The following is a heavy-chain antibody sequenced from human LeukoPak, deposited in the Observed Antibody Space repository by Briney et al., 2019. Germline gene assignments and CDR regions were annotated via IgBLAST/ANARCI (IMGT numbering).Heavy chain of an antibody. D-gene: IGHD3-22*01. CDR1: GFTFDDYA. Sequence: PGRSLSLSCAASGFTFDDYAMHWVRQAPGKGLEWVSGISWNSGSIGYADSVKGRFTISRDNAKNSLYLQMNSLRAEDMALYYCAKGEYYYDSSGYKDNWFDPWGQGTLVTVSS. CDR3: AKGEYYYDSSGYKDNWFDP. J-gene: IGHJ5*02. V-gene: IGHV3-9*03. CDR2: ISWNSGSI.